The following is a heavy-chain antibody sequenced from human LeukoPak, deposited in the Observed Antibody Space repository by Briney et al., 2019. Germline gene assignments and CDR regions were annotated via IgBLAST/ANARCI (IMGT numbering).Heavy chain of an antibody. D-gene: IGHD1-26*01. CDR3: ARDDVGYFDY. CDR1: GFTFSSYA. Sequence: GRSLRLPCAASGFTFSSYAMHWVRQAPGKGLEWVAVTSYDGSNKYYADSVKGRFTISRDNSKNTLYLQMNSLRAEDTAVYYCARDDVGYFDYWGQGTLVTVSS. CDR2: TSYDGSNK. J-gene: IGHJ4*02. V-gene: IGHV3-30-3*01.